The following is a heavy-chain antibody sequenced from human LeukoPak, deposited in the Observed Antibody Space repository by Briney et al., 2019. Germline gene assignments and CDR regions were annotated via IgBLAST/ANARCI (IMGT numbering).Heavy chain of an antibody. CDR3: AKGEQWLVLYFQH. Sequence: GGSLRLSCAVSGFTFSSYAMSWVHQAPGKGLEWVAAISGSGGGTDHADSVKGRFTISRDNSKNTLYLQMNSLRAEDTAVYYCAKGEQWLVLYFQHWGQGTLVTVSS. V-gene: IGHV3-23*01. CDR1: GFTFSSYA. J-gene: IGHJ1*01. CDR2: ISGSGGGT. D-gene: IGHD6-19*01.